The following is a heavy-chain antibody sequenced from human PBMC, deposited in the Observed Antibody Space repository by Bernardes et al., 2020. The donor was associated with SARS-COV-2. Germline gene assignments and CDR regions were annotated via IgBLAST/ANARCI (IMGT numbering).Heavy chain of an antibody. J-gene: IGHJ6*02. Sequence: SETLSLTCAVSGGSISSSNWWSWVRQPPGKGLEWIGEIYHSGSTNYNPSLKSRVTISVDKSKNQFSLKLSSVTAADTAVYYCARVERIVLMVYAIDYYYYAMDVWGQGTTVTVSS. CDR3: ARVERIVLMVYAIDYYYYAMDV. V-gene: IGHV4-4*02. CDR2: IYHSGST. D-gene: IGHD2-8*01. CDR1: GGSISSSNW.